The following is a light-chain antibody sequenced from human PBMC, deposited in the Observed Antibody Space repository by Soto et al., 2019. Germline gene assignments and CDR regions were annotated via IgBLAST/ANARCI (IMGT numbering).Light chain of an antibody. V-gene: IGKV1-5*03. CDR2: TAS. Sequence: DIQMTQSPSTLSASVADRVTITCRASQSISGWLAWYQQKQGSAPKLLIHTASSLETGVPSRFSGSGSGTEFTLTISSLQPDDFATYYCQHYSRYPITFGGGTKVEI. CDR1: QSISGW. J-gene: IGKJ4*01. CDR3: QHYSRYPIT.